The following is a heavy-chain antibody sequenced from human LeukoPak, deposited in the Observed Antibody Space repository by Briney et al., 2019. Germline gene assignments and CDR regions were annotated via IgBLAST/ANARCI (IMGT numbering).Heavy chain of an antibody. J-gene: IGHJ5*02. Sequence: GGSLRLSCAASGFTFSGSAMHWVRQASGKGLEWVGRIRSKANSYATAYAASVKGRFTITRDDSKNTAYLQMNSLKTEDTAVYYCTRHVEYSSGRGPSKYNWFDPWGQGTLVTVSS. CDR2: IRSKANSYAT. V-gene: IGHV3-73*01. CDR3: TRHVEYSSGRGPSKYNWFDP. CDR1: GFTFSGSA. D-gene: IGHD6-19*01.